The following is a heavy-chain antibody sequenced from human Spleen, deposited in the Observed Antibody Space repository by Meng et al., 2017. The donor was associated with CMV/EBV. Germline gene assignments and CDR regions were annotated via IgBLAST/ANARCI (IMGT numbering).Heavy chain of an antibody. V-gene: IGHV3-21*01. Sequence: GGSLRLSCAASGFTFTHAWMTWVRQAPGKGLEWVSSISSSSSHIHYADSVKGRFTISRDNAKNSLYLQMNSLRAEDTAVYYCAGGPVGYCSSTSCYYYYYGMDVWGQGTTVTVSS. CDR2: ISSSSSHI. D-gene: IGHD2-2*01. J-gene: IGHJ6*02. CDR3: AGGPVGYCSSTSCYYYYYGMDV. CDR1: GFTFTHAW.